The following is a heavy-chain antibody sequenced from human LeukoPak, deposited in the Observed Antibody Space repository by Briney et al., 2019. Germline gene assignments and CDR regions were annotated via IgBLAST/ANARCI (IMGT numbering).Heavy chain of an antibody. CDR1: GFTFSTYG. Sequence: GGSLRLSCAASGFTFSTYGMTWVRQAPGKGLEWVSAIGGRGYSTYYADSVKGRFAISRDNSKNTLYLQMNSLRAEDTAVYYCARTGPYYFDYWGQRTLVTVSS. CDR2: IGGRGYST. V-gene: IGHV3-23*01. CDR3: ARTGPYYFDY. D-gene: IGHD1-1*01. J-gene: IGHJ4*02.